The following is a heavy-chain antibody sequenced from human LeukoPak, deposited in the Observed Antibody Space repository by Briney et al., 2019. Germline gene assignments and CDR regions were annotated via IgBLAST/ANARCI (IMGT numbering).Heavy chain of an antibody. V-gene: IGHV1-8*01. D-gene: IGHD5-12*01. CDR2: MNPNSGNT. J-gene: IGHJ6*03. Sequence: GASVTVSCKASGYTFTSYDINWVRQATGQGLEWMGWMNPNSGNTGYAPKFQGRVTMTRNTSISTAYMELSSLSSEDTAVYYCARGQGYAWYYYYYMDVWGKGTTVTVSS. CDR1: GYTFTSYD. CDR3: ARGQGYAWYYYYYMDV.